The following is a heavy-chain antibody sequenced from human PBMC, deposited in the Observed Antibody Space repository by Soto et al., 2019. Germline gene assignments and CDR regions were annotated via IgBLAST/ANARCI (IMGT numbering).Heavy chain of an antibody. D-gene: IGHD1-1*01. CDR2: IGTAGDT. V-gene: IGHV3-13*01. CDR3: ARLNEKSPYFDY. J-gene: IGHJ4*02. CDR1: GFTFSSYD. Sequence: GGSLRLSCAASGFTFSSYDMHWVRQATGKGLEWVSAIGTAGDTYYPGSVKGRFTISRENAKNSLYLQMNSLRAEDTAVYYCARLNEKSPYFDYWGQGTLVTVSS.